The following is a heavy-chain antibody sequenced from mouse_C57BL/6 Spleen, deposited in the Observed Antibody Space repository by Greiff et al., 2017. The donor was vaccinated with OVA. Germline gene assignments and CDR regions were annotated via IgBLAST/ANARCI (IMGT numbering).Heavy chain of an antibody. J-gene: IGHJ2*01. CDR3: ARGLRFDY. CDR2: FTMYSDAT. V-gene: IGHV1-49*01. D-gene: IGHD3-1*01. Sequence: LQQSGAELVRPGSSVKLSCKASYFAFMASAMHWVKQRPGHGLEWIGSFTMYSDATEYSENFKGKATLTANTSSSTAYMELSSLPSEDSAVYYCARGLRFDYWGQGTTLTVSS. CDR1: YFAFMASA.